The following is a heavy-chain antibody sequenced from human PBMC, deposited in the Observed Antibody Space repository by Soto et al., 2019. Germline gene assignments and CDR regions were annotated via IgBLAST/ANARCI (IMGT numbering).Heavy chain of an antibody. V-gene: IGHV4-59*08. D-gene: IGHD1-26*01. CDR1: GGSISSYY. J-gene: IGHJ4*02. Sequence: SETLSLTCTVSGGSISSYYWSWIRQPPGKGLEWIGYIYYSGSTNYNPSLKSRVTISVDTSKNQFSLKLSSVTAADTAVYYCASSRGVGATYFDYWGQGTLVTVSS. CDR2: IYYSGST. CDR3: ASSRGVGATYFDY.